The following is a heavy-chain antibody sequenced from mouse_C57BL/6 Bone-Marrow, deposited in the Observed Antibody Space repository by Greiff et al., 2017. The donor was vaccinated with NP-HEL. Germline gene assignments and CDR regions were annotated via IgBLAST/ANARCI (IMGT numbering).Heavy chain of an antibody. CDR3: ARNGYDGY. J-gene: IGHJ2*01. Sequence: VQVVESGAELARPGASVKLSCKASGYTFTSYGISWVKQRTGQGLEWIGEIYPRSGNTYYNEKFKGKATLTADKSSSTAYMELRSLTSEDSAVYFCARNGYDGYWGQGTTLTVSS. CDR2: IYPRSGNT. D-gene: IGHD2-2*01. V-gene: IGHV1-81*01. CDR1: GYTFTSYG.